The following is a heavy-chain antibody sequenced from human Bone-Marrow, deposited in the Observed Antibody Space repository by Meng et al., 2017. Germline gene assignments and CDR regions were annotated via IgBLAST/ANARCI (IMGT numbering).Heavy chain of an antibody. J-gene: IGHJ4*02. CDR1: GYNFPHYW. CDR2: INPKSGDT. D-gene: IGHD6-13*01. CDR3: ARDEDISAAGKLFGDY. V-gene: IGHV1-2*06. Sequence: QGQVGPSGGGVKKPGAPVKVSCKPSGYNFPHYWLHWVRRAPGQGLEWMGRINPKSGDTHYAQRFQGRVTMTGDTSISTAYMELSGLRSDDTAMYYCARDEDISAAGKLFGDYWGQGTLVTVSS.